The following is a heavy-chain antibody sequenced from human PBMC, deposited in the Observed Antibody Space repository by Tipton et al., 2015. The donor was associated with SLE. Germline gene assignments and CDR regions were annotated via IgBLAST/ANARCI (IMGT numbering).Heavy chain of an antibody. D-gene: IGHD5-12*01. Sequence: TLSLTCTVSDGSIDRYFWNWIRQPAGKGLEWIGFMYDSGTTHYNPSLKSRVTISVDTSKNQMSLKLSSVTAADSAVYYCANDYGGSRGYDNCFDPWGQGILVTVSS. CDR2: MYDSGTT. CDR3: ANDYGGSRGYDNCFDP. V-gene: IGHV4-59*01. J-gene: IGHJ5*02. CDR1: DGSIDRYF.